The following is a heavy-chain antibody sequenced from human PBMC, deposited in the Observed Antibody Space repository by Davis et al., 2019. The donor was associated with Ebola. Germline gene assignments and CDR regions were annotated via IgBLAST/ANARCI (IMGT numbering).Heavy chain of an antibody. J-gene: IGHJ6*03. CDR1: GGTFSSDA. V-gene: IGHV1-69*13. CDR2: VIPIFGTT. Sequence: SVKVSCKASGGTFSSDAISWVRQARGQGLEWMGGVIPIFGTTNYAQKFQGRVAITADESTNTAYMELLTLKSDDTAVYFCSRVRWEGDVRRGFMDVWGKGTTVTVSS. CDR3: SRVRWEGDVRRGFMDV. D-gene: IGHD3-10*01.